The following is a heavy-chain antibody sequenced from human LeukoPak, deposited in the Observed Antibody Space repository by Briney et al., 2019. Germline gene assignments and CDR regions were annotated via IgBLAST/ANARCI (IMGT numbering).Heavy chain of an antibody. V-gene: IGHV3-74*01. J-gene: IGHJ4*02. CDR1: GFSFSTYS. CDR2: VNGDGSST. Sequence: GGSLRLSCTASGFSFSTYSMNWVRHAPGKGLVWVSRVNGDGSSTNYADSVKGRFTISRDNAKNTLYLQMNSLRAEDTAVYYCARDGIAAVDFDYWGQGILVTVSS. D-gene: IGHD6-13*01. CDR3: ARDGIAAVDFDY.